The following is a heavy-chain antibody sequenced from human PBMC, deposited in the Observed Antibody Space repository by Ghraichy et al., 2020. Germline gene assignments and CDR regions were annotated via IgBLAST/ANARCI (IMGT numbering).Heavy chain of an antibody. D-gene: IGHD3-3*01. J-gene: IGHJ6*02. V-gene: IGHV1-8*01. CDR2: MNPNSGNT. CDR3: ARAKKRSTIFGVVASHMDV. CDR1: GYTFTSYD. Sequence: ASVKVSCKASGYTFTSYDINWVRQATGQGLEWMGWMNPNSGNTGYAQKFQGRVTMTRNTSISTAYMELSSLRSEDTAVYYCARAKKRSTIFGVVASHMDVWGQGTTVTVSS.